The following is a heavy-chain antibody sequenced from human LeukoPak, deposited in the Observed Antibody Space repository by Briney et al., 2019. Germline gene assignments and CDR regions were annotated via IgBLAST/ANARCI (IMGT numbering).Heavy chain of an antibody. CDR1: GGSISSGGYS. J-gene: IGHJ3*02. CDR3: ASGYCSGGSCYSGDI. V-gene: IGHV4-30-2*01. CDR2: IYHSGST. Sequence: PSQTLSRTCAVSGGSISSGGYSWSWIRQPPGKGLEWIGYIYHSGSTYYNPSLKSRVTISVDRSKNQFSLKLSSVTAADTAVYYCASGYCSGGSCYSGDIWGQGTMVTVSS. D-gene: IGHD2-15*01.